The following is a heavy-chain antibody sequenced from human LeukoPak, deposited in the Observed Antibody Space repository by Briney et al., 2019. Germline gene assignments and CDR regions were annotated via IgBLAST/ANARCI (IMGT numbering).Heavy chain of an antibody. CDR2: INHSGST. J-gene: IGHJ6*02. D-gene: IGHD3-10*01. Sequence: SETLSLTCAVYGGSFSGYYWNWIRQPPGKGLEWIGEINHSGSTNYNPSLKSRVTISVDTSKNQFSLKLSSVTAADTAVYYCARTKVRGVKTPQYYYYYGMDVWGQGTTVTVSS. V-gene: IGHV4-34*01. CDR1: GGSFSGYY. CDR3: ARTKVRGVKTPQYYYYYGMDV.